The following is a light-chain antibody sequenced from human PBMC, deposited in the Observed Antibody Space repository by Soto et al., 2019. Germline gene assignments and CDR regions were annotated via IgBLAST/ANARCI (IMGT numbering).Light chain of an antibody. CDR3: QQYGSSRT. CDR1: QSVSSSY. CDR2: GAS. J-gene: IGKJ1*01. Sequence: EIVLTQSPGTLSLSPGERATLSCRASQSVSSSYLAWYQQKPGQAPRLLIYGASSMATGIPDRFSGSGSGTDFTLTISRLEPEDFAVYYCQQYGSSRTFGQGTKVEI. V-gene: IGKV3-20*01.